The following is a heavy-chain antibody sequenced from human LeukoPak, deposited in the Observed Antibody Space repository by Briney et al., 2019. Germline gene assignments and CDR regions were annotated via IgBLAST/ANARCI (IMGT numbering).Heavy chain of an antibody. J-gene: IGHJ4*02. CDR1: GGSLSGYY. Sequence: PSETLSLTCAVYGGSLSGYYWSWIRQPPGKGLEWIGEINHSGSTNYNPSLKSRVTISVDTSKNQFSLKLSSVTAADTAVYYCARGHPLYNGNDVTDYWGQGTLVTVSS. CDR3: ARGHPLYNGNDVTDY. V-gene: IGHV4-34*01. CDR2: INHSGST. D-gene: IGHD1-20*01.